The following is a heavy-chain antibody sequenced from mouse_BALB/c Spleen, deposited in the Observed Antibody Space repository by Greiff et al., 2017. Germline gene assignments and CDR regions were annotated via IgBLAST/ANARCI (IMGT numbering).Heavy chain of an antibody. Sequence: EVKLVESGGDLVKPGGSLKLSCAASGFTFSSYGMSWVRQTPDKRLEWVATISSGGSYTYYPDSVKGRFTISRDNAKNTLYLQMSSLKSEDTAMYYSARHEEDYYRSSSCLDYWGQGTTLTVS. J-gene: IGHJ2*01. CDR1: GFTFSSYG. V-gene: IGHV5-6*01. CDR2: ISSGGSYT. CDR3: ARHEEDYYRSSSCLDY. D-gene: IGHD1-1*01.